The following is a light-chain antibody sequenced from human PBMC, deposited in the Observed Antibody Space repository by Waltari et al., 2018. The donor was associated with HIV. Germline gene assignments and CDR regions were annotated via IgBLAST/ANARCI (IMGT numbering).Light chain of an antibody. CDR1: QSIGSW. J-gene: IGKJ1*01. Sequence: DIQMTQSPSTLSASVGGRVTITCRASQSIGSWLAWYQQKPGKAPKLLIYKASSLESGVPSRFSGSGSGTEFTLTISSLQPVDFATYYCQQYYSYPWTFGQGTNVEI. CDR3: QQYYSYPWT. CDR2: KAS. V-gene: IGKV1-5*03.